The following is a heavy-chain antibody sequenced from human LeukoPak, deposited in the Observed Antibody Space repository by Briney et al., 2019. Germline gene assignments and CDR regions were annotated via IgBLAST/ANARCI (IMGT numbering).Heavy chain of an antibody. CDR1: GGSISSYY. CDR2: IYCSGST. V-gene: IGHV4-59*01. J-gene: IGHJ6*03. Sequence: SETLSLTCTVSGGSISSYYWSWIRQPPGKGLEWIGYIYCSGSTNYNPSLKSRVTISVDTSKNQFSLKLSSVTAADTAVYYCARAPPYFDFWSGYYAPYYMDVWGKGTTVTVSS. D-gene: IGHD3-3*01. CDR3: ARAPPYFDFWSGYYAPYYMDV.